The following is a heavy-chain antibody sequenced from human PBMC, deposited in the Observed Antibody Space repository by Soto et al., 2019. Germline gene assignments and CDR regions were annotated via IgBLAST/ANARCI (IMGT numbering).Heavy chain of an antibody. CDR1: GGSISSSSYY. V-gene: IGHV4-39*01. D-gene: IGHD4-17*01. J-gene: IGHJ4*02. CDR3: ARRASYGDYVGY. CDR2: IYYSGST. Sequence: QLQLQESGPGLVKPSETLSLTCTVSGGSISSSSYYWGWIRQPPGKGLEWIGSIYYSGSTYYNPSLKSRVTISVDTSKNQFSLKLSSVTAADTAVYYCARRASYGDYVGYWGQGTLVTVSS.